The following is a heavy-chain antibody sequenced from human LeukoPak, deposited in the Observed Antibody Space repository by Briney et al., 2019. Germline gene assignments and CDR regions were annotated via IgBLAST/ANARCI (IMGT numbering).Heavy chain of an antibody. CDR2: IYYSGST. J-gene: IGHJ4*02. CDR3: ARVGRAGYYDSSGYRYFDY. V-gene: IGHV4-30-4*01. CDR1: GGSISSGDYY. D-gene: IGHD3-22*01. Sequence: SETLSLTCTVSGGSISSGDYYWSWIRQPPGKGLEGIGYIYYSGSTYYNPSLKSRVTISVDTSKNQFSLKLSSVTAADTAVYYCARVGRAGYYDSSGYRYFDYWGQGTLVTVSS.